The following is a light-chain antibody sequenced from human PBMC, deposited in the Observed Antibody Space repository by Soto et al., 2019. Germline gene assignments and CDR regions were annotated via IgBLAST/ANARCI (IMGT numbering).Light chain of an antibody. CDR2: DVS. V-gene: IGLV2-14*01. Sequence: QSALTQPASVSGSPGQSITISCTGTSSDVGGYNYVSWYQQHPGKAPKLMVYDVSNRPAGVSNRFSGSESGNTASLTISGLQAEDEADYYCSSYTSSLYVFGTVTKVTVL. J-gene: IGLJ1*01. CDR1: SSDVGGYNY. CDR3: SSYTSSLYV.